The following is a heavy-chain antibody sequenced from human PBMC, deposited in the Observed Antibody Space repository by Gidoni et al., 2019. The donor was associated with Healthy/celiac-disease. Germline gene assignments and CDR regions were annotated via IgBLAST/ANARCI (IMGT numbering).Heavy chain of an antibody. V-gene: IGHV4-39*01. J-gene: IGHJ5*02. D-gene: IGHD3-10*01. CDR1: GGSISSSSYY. CDR3: ASRTMVRGLAEYNWFDP. CDR2: IYYSGST. Sequence: QLQLQESGPGLVKPSETLSLTCTVSGGSISSSSYYWGWIRQPPGKGLEWIGSIYYSGSTYYDPSIKSRFTISVDTSKNQFSLKLSSVTAADTAVDYCASRTMVRGLAEYNWFDPWGQGTLVTVSS.